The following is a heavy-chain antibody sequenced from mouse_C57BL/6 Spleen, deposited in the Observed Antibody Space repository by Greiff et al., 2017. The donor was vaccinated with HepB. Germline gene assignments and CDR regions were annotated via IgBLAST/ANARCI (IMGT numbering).Heavy chain of an antibody. CDR1: GYTFTSYW. D-gene: IGHD1-1*01. CDR3: ARCPYYYGSSPSLYFDV. CDR2: IDPSDSYT. J-gene: IGHJ1*03. V-gene: IGHV1-50*01. Sequence: VQLQQPGAELVKPGASVKLSCKASGYTFTSYWMQWVKQRPGQGLEWIGEIDPSDSYTNYNQKFKGKATLTVDTSSSTAYMQLSSLTSEDSAVYYCARCPYYYGSSPSLYFDVWGTGTTVTVSS.